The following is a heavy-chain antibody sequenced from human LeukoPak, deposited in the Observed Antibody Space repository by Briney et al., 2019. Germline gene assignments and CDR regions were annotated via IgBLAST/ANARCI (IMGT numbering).Heavy chain of an antibody. V-gene: IGHV4-61*09. D-gene: IGHD3-10*01. CDR2: IYVSGTT. Sequence: SETLSLTCTVSGASLSAGTYYWSFIRQTAGMGLEWIGHIYVSGTTDYNPSLKSRVTMSVDTPKNQFSLSLTSVTAADTAVYYCARAVRGVIITNGNWFDPWGQGTLVTVSS. CDR3: ARAVRGVIITNGNWFDP. J-gene: IGHJ5*02. CDR1: GASLSAGTYY.